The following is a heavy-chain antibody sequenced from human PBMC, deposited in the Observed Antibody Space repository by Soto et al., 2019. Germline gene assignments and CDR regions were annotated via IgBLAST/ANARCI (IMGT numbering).Heavy chain of an antibody. CDR3: ASAKAVVIAALGI. CDR1: GFMFNNSA. J-gene: IGHJ3*02. Sequence: GGSLRLSCTASGFMFNNSAMTWVRQAPGQGLQWVASVSDNGGSRGGTYYADSVKGRFTISRDNSKNTLYLQLDSLAGADTAVYYCASAKAVVIAALGIWGQGTMVTVSS. V-gene: IGHV3-23*01. CDR2: VSDNGGSRGGT. D-gene: IGHD2-21*01.